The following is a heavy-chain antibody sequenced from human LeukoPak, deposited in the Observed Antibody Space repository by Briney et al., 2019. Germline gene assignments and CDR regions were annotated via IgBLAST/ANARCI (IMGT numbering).Heavy chain of an antibody. Sequence: SQTLSLTRTVSGGSISSGGYYWSWIRQHPGKGLEWIGYIYYSGSTYYNPSLKSRVTISVDTSKNQFSLKLSSVTAADTAVYYCARSSRGLLDYWGQGTLVTVSS. CDR3: ARSSRGLLDY. J-gene: IGHJ4*02. CDR2: IYYSGST. D-gene: IGHD3-10*01. V-gene: IGHV4-31*03. CDR1: GGSISSGGYY.